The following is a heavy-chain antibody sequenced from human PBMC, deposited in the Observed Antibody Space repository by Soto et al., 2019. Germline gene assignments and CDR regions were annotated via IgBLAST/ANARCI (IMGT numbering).Heavy chain of an antibody. J-gene: IGHJ4*01. CDR3: ARAHAPTLPFDS. D-gene: IGHD2-15*01. Sequence: PSETLSLTCTVSGGSIRNVYWSWIRQAPGKGLEWIGFIFHSGNAKYNPSLKSRVTISVDTSKNQFSLSLDSVTAPDTAVYFCARAHAPTLPFDSWGQGTLVTVSS. CDR1: GGSIRNVY. V-gene: IGHV4-59*01. CDR2: IFHSGNA.